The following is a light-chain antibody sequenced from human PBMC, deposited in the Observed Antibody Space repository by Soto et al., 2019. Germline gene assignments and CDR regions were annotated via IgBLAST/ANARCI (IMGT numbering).Light chain of an antibody. J-gene: IGKJ5*01. V-gene: IGKV3D-11*02. Sequence: EIVLTQSPATLSLSPGERATLSCRASQSVSSYLAWYQQKPGQAPRLLIYDASNRATGIPARFSGSGPGTDFTLTLSSLEPEDFAVYYCQQRSNWQITFGQGTRLEIK. CDR2: DAS. CDR1: QSVSSY. CDR3: QQRSNWQIT.